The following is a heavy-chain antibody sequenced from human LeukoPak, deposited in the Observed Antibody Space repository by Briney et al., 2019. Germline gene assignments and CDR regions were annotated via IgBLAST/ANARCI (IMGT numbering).Heavy chain of an antibody. CDR3: ARDRHSGYDYHFDY. CDR1: GASIHDDH. CDR2: IYYSGST. V-gene: IGHV4-31*03. D-gene: IGHD5-12*01. J-gene: IGHJ4*02. Sequence: SETLSLTCTVSGASIHDDHFTWIRQHPGKGLEWIGYIYYSGSTYYNPSLKSRVTISVDTSKNQFSLKLSSVTAADTAVYCCARDRHSGYDYHFDYWGQGTLVTVSS.